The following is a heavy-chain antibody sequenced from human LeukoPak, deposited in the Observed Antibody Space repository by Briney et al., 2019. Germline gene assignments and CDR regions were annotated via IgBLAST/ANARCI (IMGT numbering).Heavy chain of an antibody. CDR3: ARVRTPYYYGSGSLEFDY. CDR1: GGSFSGYY. CDR2: INHSGST. Sequence: SETLSLTCAVYGGSFSGYYWSWIRQPPGKGLEWIGEINHSGSTNYNPSLKSRVTISVDTSKNQFSLKLSSVTAADTAVYYCARVRTPYYYGSGSLEFDYWGQGTLVTVSS. V-gene: IGHV4-34*01. J-gene: IGHJ4*02. D-gene: IGHD3-10*01.